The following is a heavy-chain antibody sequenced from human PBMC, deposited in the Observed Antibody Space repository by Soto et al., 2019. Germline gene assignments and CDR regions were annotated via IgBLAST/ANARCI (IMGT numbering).Heavy chain of an antibody. V-gene: IGHV4-4*07. D-gene: IGHD3-3*01. CDR3: ARDSYDFWSGYYTNNYYYYGMDV. J-gene: IGHJ6*02. CDR2: TYTSGST. Sequence: SETLSLTCTVSGCSISSYYWIWIRQPAGKGLEWIGRTYTSGSTNYNPSLKSRVTMSVDTSKNQFSLKLSSVTAADTAVYYCARDSYDFWSGYYTNNYYYYGMDVWGQGTTVTVS. CDR1: GCSISSYY.